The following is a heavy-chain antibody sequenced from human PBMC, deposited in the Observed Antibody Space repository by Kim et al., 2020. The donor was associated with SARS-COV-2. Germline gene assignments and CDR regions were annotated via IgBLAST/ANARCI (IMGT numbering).Heavy chain of an antibody. V-gene: IGHV3-30*18. Sequence: GGSLRLSCAASGFTFSSYGMHRVRQAPGKGLEWVAVISYDGSNKYYADSVKGRFTISRDNSKNTLYLQMNSLRAEDTAVYYCAKDSLLRWFGELGTHMDV. CDR3: AKDSLLRWFGELGTHMDV. CDR1: GFTFSSYG. CDR2: ISYDGSNK. D-gene: IGHD3-10*01. J-gene: IGHJ6*03.